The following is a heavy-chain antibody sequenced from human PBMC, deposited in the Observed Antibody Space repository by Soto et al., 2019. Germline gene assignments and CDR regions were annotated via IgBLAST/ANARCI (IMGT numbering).Heavy chain of an antibody. J-gene: IGHJ6*03. CDR1: GDSVSSNSAA. CDR3: ARDQGYCSSTSCYEDYCYYYMDV. Sequence: SQTLSLTCAISGDSVSSNSAAWNWIRQSPSRGLEWLGRTYYRSKWYNDYAVSVKSRITINPDTSKNQFSLQLNSVTPEDTAVYYCARDQGYCSSTSCYEDYCYYYMDVWGKGTTVTVSS. CDR2: TYYRSKWYN. V-gene: IGHV6-1*01. D-gene: IGHD2-2*01.